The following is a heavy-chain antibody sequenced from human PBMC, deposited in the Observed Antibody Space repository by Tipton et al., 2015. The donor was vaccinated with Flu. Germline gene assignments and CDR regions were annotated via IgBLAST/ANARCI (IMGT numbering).Heavy chain of an antibody. Sequence: SLRLSCATSGFTFSSYWMIWVRQAPGKGLEWVANIKQDGSAKYYVDSVKGRFTISSDNAKSSLFLQINSLRAEDTALYYCARDAGYCAGANCDAGGDPGGQGALVTVSS. CDR2: IKQDGSAK. D-gene: IGHD2-15*01. CDR1: GFTFSSYW. J-gene: IGHJ5*02. V-gene: IGHV3-7*03. CDR3: ARDAGYCAGANCDAGGDP.